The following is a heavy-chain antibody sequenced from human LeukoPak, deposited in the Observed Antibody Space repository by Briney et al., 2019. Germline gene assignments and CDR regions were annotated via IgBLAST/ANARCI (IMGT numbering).Heavy chain of an antibody. D-gene: IGHD6-6*01. J-gene: IGHJ6*02. CDR3: AKKTGSSSVLYYYYGMDV. CDR1: GGTFSSYA. Sequence: SVKVSCKASGGTFSSYAISWVRQAPGQGLEWMGGIIPIFGTANYAQKFQGRVTITADESTSTAYMELSSLRSEDTAVYYCAKKTGSSSVLYYYYGMDVWGQGTTVTVSS. CDR2: IIPIFGTA. V-gene: IGHV1-69*13.